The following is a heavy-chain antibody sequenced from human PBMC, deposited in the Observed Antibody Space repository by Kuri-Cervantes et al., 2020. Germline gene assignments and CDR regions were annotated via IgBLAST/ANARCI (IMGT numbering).Heavy chain of an antibody. CDR3: ARGGRFEPYAY. CDR1: GGSFSGYY. CDR2: ITTNGYMT. Sequence: LSLTCAVYGGSFSGYYWSWIRQPPGKGLESIAHITTNGYMTYYAESVKGRFSVSRDNTKNSLYLHLNNLTADDTALYYCARGGRFEPYAYWGQGTLVTVSS. D-gene: IGHD3-10*01. V-gene: IGHV3-11*01. J-gene: IGHJ4*02.